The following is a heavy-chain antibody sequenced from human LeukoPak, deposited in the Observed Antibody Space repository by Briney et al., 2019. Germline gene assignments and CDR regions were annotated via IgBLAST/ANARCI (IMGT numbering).Heavy chain of an antibody. CDR1: GFTFSSYA. CDR3: AKGPAYSSSWYGDY. V-gene: IGHV3-23*01. J-gene: IGHJ4*02. CDR2: ISGSGGST. Sequence: PGGSLRLSCAASGFTFSSYAMSWVRQAPGKGLEWVSAISGSGGSTYYADSVKGRFTISRDNSKNTLYLQMNSLRAEDTAVYYCAKGPAYSSSWYGDYWGQGTLVTVSS. D-gene: IGHD6-13*01.